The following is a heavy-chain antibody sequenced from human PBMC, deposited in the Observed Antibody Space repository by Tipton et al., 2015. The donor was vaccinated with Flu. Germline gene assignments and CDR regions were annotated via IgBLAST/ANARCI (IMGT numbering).Heavy chain of an antibody. Sequence: SLRLSCAASGFTVSSNYMSWVRQAPGKGLEWVLVIYSGGSTYYADSVKGRFTISRDNSKNTLYLQMNSLRAEDTAVYYCARELGLVRAFDIWGQGTMVTVSS. J-gene: IGHJ3*02. CDR1: GFTVSSNY. CDR3: ARELGLVRAFDI. CDR2: IYSGGST. V-gene: IGHV3-66*02. D-gene: IGHD3/OR15-3a*01.